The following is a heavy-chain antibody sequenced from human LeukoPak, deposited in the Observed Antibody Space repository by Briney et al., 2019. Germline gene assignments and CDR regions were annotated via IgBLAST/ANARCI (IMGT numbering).Heavy chain of an antibody. D-gene: IGHD3-22*01. CDR3: ASGSSGYYSLDY. Sequence: SETLSLTCTVSGYSISSGYYWGWIRQPPGKGLEWIGSIYHSGSTYYNPSLKSRVTISVDTSKNQFSLKLSSVTAADTAVYYCASGSSGYYSLDYWGQGTLVTVSS. CDR1: GYSISSGYY. J-gene: IGHJ4*02. V-gene: IGHV4-38-2*02. CDR2: IYHSGST.